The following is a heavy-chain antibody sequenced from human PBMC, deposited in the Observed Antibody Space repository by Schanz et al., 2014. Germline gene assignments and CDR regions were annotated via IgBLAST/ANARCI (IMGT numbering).Heavy chain of an antibody. CDR1: GFTFSGFW. Sequence: EVQLAESGGGLVQPGGSLRLSCAASGFTFSGFWMTWVRQAPGKGLEWVANIKKDGSGKYYVDSVKGRFTISRDNAKNSQFLQMNSLSPEDTAVYYCARGRVLESWGQGTLVTVSS. D-gene: IGHD1-1*01. V-gene: IGHV3-7*01. CDR2: IKKDGSGK. J-gene: IGHJ5*02. CDR3: ARGRVLES.